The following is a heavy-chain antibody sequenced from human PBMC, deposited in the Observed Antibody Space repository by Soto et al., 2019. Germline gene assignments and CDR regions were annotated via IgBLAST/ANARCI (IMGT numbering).Heavy chain of an antibody. CDR1: GFTFSTYA. CDR3: VKGYWKGDV. J-gene: IGHJ6*02. V-gene: IGHV3-23*01. D-gene: IGHD1-1*01. CDR2: ISGSGGSI. Sequence: EVQLLESGGGLVQPGGSLRLSCAASGFTFSTYAMNWVRQAPRNGLEWVSAISGSGGSIHYADSVKGRFTISRDNSKNTLYLQMNSPRDEDTAVYHCVKGYWKGDVWGQGTTVTVSS.